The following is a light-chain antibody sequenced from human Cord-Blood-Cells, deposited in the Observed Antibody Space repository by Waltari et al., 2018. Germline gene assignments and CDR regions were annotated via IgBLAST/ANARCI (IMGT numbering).Light chain of an antibody. CDR3: CSYAGWV. J-gene: IGLJ3*02. Sequence: QSALTQPASASGSPGQSITISCTCTRRDGGRYNLVSWYQQHPCKAPNLLIYEGSKRPSGVSNRFSGSKSGNTASLTISGLQAEDEADYYCCSYAGWVFGGGTKLTVL. CDR2: EGS. V-gene: IGLV2-23*01. CDR1: RRDGGRYNL.